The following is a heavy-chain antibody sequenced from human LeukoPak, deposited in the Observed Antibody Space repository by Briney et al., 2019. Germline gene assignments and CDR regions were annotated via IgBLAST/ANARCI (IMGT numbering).Heavy chain of an antibody. Sequence: PGGSLRLSCAASGFTFSNFGMGWVRKAPGKGLEWVANMSKNGGSKYYVDSVKGRFTISRDNARNTLYLQMNSLKAENTAVCYCTRGGGPLDFWGQGALVSVSS. CDR3: TRGGGPLDF. J-gene: IGHJ4*02. D-gene: IGHD2-15*01. CDR2: MSKNGGSK. V-gene: IGHV3-7*01. CDR1: GFTFSNFG.